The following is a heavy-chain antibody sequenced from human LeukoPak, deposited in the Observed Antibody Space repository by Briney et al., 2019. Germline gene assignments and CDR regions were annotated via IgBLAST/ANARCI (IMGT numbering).Heavy chain of an antibody. Sequence: SVKVSCKASGGTFSSYAISWVRQAPGQGLEWMGGIIPIFGTANYAQKFQGRVTITADESTSTAYMELSSLRSEDTAVYYCAREIADGSGQAWGYWFDPWGQGTLVIVSS. D-gene: IGHD3-22*01. CDR2: IIPIFGTA. CDR1: GGTFSSYA. V-gene: IGHV1-69*13. CDR3: AREIADGSGQAWGYWFDP. J-gene: IGHJ5*02.